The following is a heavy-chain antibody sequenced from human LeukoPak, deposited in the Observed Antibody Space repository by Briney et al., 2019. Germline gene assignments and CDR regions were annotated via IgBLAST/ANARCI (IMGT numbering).Heavy chain of an antibody. D-gene: IGHD1-26*01. CDR2: TYYRSRWYN. CDR1: GDSVSTNSAT. V-gene: IGHV6-1*01. J-gene: IGHJ5*01. Sequence: SQTLSLTCAISGDSVSTNSATWTWLRQSPSRGLEWLGRTYYRSRWYNDYAVSMKSRITINPDTSKNQFSLQLNSVTPEDTAVYYCARLVGASWFDSWGQGTLVTVSS. CDR3: ARLVGASWFDS.